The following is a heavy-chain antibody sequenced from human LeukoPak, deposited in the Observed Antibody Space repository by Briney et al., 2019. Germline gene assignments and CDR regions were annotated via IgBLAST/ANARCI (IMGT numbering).Heavy chain of an antibody. CDR1: GASINSNEYY. V-gene: IGHV4-61*02. CDR2: SYFAGRT. J-gene: IGHJ4*02. D-gene: IGHD5-12*01. Sequence: SETLSLTCTVSGASINSNEYYWRWVRQPAGKGLEWIGRSYFAGRTNYNPSLKTRVTISVDTSKNHFSLQLSSVTAADTAVYHCARVNRYSGAFFIWGQGTLVIVSS. CDR3: ARVNRYSGAFFI.